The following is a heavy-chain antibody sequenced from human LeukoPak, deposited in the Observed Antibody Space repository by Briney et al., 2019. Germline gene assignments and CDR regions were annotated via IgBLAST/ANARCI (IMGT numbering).Heavy chain of an antibody. Sequence: GGSLRLSCAASGFTFSSYWMSWVRQAPGKGLEWVANIKQDGSAKYYVDSVKGRFTISRDNAKNSLYLQMNSLRAEDTALYYCARVKSSSWPPDDAFDIWGQGTMVTVSS. J-gene: IGHJ3*02. D-gene: IGHD6-13*01. CDR1: GFTFSSYW. CDR3: ARVKSSSWPPDDAFDI. CDR2: IKQDGSAK. V-gene: IGHV3-7*03.